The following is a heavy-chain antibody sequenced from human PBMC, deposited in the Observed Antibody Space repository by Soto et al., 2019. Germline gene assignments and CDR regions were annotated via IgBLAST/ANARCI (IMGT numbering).Heavy chain of an antibody. CDR2: SYYSGST. CDR3: ARRQNWNYLFDN. J-gene: IGHJ4*02. V-gene: IGHV4-59*01. CDR1: GNSIINYY. D-gene: IGHD1-7*01. Sequence: SETLSLTCTVSGNSIINYYCSCIRQSAGKGLEWIVCSYYSGSTNYNPSLKSRVTMSIDASKTRFSLRLRSVTAADTDVYYCARRQNWNYLFDNWGQGTLVTVSS.